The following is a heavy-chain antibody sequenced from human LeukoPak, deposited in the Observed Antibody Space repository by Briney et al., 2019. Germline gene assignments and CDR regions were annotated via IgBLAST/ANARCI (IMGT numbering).Heavy chain of an antibody. D-gene: IGHD3-10*01. CDR3: ATALYGSGSYNKAYMDV. CDR2: VNSDESST. Sequence: PGGSLRLSCAASGFTFTTYGMSWVRQAPGKGLVWVSRVNSDESSTTYADSVKGRFTISRDNAKNTLYLQMNSLRAEDTAVYYCATALYGSGSYNKAYMDVWGKGTTVTISS. V-gene: IGHV3-74*01. CDR1: GFTFTTYG. J-gene: IGHJ6*03.